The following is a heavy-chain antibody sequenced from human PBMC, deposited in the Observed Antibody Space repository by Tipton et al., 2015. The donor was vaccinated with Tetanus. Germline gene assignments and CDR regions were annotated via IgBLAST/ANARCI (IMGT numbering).Heavy chain of an antibody. V-gene: IGHV4-59*12. CDR3: ARVRRGATTDLDY. CDR2: IYYSGST. CDR1: GGSISSYY. J-gene: IGHJ4*02. D-gene: IGHD5-12*01. Sequence: LRLSCTVSGGSISSYYWSWIRQPPGKGLEWIGYIYYSGSTNYNPSLKSRVSMSVDTSKNQFSLRLSSVTAADTAVYYCARVRRGATTDLDYWGQGTLVTVSS.